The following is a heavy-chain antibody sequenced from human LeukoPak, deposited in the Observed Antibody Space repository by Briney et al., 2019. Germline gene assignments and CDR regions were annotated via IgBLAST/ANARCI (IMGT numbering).Heavy chain of an antibody. D-gene: IGHD3-3*01. J-gene: IGHJ6*02. CDR2: IYYSGST. Sequence: SETLSLTCTVSGGSISSYYWSWIRQPPGKGLEWIGYIYYSGSTNYNPSLKSRVTISVDTSKNQFSLKLSSVTAADTAVYYCARDFWSGYYHTDYYGMDVWGQGTTVTVSS. V-gene: IGHV4-59*01. CDR3: ARDFWSGYYHTDYYGMDV. CDR1: GGSISSYY.